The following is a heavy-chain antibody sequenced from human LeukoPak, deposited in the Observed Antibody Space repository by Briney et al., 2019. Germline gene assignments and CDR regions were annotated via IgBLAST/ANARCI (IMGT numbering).Heavy chain of an antibody. J-gene: IGHJ4*02. D-gene: IGHD6-13*01. CDR2: ISWNSGSI. CDR3: AKDLIAAAGKEGIFDY. CDR1: GFTFDDYA. V-gene: IGHV3-9*01. Sequence: GGSLRLSRAASGFTFDDYAMHWVRQAPGKGLEWVSGISWNSGSIGYADSVKGRFTISRDNAKNSLYLQMNSLRAEDTALYYCAKDLIAAAGKEGIFDYWGQGTLVTVSS.